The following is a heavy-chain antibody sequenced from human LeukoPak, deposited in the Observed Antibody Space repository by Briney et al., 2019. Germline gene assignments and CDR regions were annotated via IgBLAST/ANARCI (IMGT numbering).Heavy chain of an antibody. J-gene: IGHJ6*02. V-gene: IGHV4-59*01. CDR2: IYYSGST. Sequence: PSETPSPTRTVSGGSLRSFYRGWVRQPPGEGLGWIGYIYYSGSTNHNPSLKSRVTISVDTSKNQFSLKLSSVTAADTAVYYCARARGITIFGVVIISGMDVWGQGTTVTVSS. CDR3: ARARGITIFGVVIISGMDV. D-gene: IGHD3-3*01. CDR1: GGSLRSFY.